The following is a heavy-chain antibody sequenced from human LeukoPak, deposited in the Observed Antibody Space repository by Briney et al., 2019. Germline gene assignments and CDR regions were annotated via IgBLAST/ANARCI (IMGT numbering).Heavy chain of an antibody. CDR3: ARVFTSGSYWGQGVDY. J-gene: IGHJ4*02. Sequence: GASVKVSCKASGYTSTSYGISWVRQAPGQGLEWMGWISAYNGNTNYAQKLQGRVTMTTDTSTSTAYMELRSLRSDDTAVYYCARVFTSGSYWGQGVDYWGQGTPVTVSS. CDR1: GYTSTSYG. CDR2: ISAYNGNT. D-gene: IGHD1-26*01. V-gene: IGHV1-18*01.